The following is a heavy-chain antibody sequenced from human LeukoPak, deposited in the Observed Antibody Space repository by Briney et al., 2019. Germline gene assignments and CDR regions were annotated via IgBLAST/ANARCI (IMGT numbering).Heavy chain of an antibody. CDR3: ARLFGYGGNSVWFDP. J-gene: IGHJ5*02. CDR1: GGSISSYY. CDR2: IYYSGST. V-gene: IGHV4-59*08. D-gene: IGHD4-23*01. Sequence: PSETLSLTCTVSGGSISSYYWSWIRQPPGKGLEWIGYIYYSGSTNYNPSLKSRVTISVDTSKNQFSLKLSSVTAADTAVYYCARLFGYGGNSVWFDPWGQGTLVTVSS.